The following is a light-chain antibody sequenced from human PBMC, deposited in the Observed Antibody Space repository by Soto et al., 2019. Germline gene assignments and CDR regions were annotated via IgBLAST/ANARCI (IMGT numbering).Light chain of an antibody. V-gene: IGLV2-8*01. CDR1: SSDVGGYKY. J-gene: IGLJ1*01. CDR2: EVN. CDR3: SSYSGCNTYV. Sequence: QSAPTQPPSASGSPGQSVTISCTGTSSDVGGYKYVAWHQQHPGKAPKLIIYEVNKRPSGVPDRFSGSKSGNTASLTVSGLQAEDEADYYCSSYSGCNTYVFGTGTKVTVL.